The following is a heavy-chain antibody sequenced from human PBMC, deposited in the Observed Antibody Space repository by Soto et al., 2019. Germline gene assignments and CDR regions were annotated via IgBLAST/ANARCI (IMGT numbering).Heavy chain of an antibody. D-gene: IGHD2-8*01. CDR3: AKWSSGSLGYCTNGVCFWDV. CDR2: ISWNSGSI. Sequence: GGSLRLSCAASGFTFDDYAMHWVRQAPGKGLEWVSGISWNSGSIGYADSVKGRFTISRDNAKNSLYLQMNSLRAEDTALYYCAKWSSGSLGYCTNGVCFWDVWGKGTTVTVSS. J-gene: IGHJ6*04. CDR1: GFTFDDYA. V-gene: IGHV3-9*01.